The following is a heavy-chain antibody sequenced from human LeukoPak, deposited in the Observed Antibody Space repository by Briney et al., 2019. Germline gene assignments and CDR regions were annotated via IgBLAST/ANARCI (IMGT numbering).Heavy chain of an antibody. CDR2: IYSGGST. V-gene: IGHV3-53*01. Sequence: PGGSLRLSCAASGFTVSSNYMSWVRQAPGKGLEWVSVIYSGGSTYYADSVKGRFTISRDNSKNTLNLQMNSLRAEDTAVYYCARDRAYSGRVGHFDYWGQGTLVTVSS. CDR3: ARDRAYSGRVGHFDY. J-gene: IGHJ4*02. D-gene: IGHD1-26*01. CDR1: GFTVSSNY.